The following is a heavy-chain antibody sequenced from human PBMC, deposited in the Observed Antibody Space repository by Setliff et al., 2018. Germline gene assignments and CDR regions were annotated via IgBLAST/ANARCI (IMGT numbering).Heavy chain of an antibody. D-gene: IGHD6-13*01. V-gene: IGHV4-39*02. Sequence: SETLSLTCTVSGGSISSGDYYWSWIRQPPGKGLEWIGSIYYSGSTYYNPSLKSRVTISVGTSKNQFSLKLSSVTAADTAVYYCARDKDTGGSWYSRRHKYYFDYWGQGTLVTVSS. CDR3: ARDKDTGGSWYSRRHKYYFDY. CDR1: GGSISSGDYY. CDR2: IYYSGST. J-gene: IGHJ4*02.